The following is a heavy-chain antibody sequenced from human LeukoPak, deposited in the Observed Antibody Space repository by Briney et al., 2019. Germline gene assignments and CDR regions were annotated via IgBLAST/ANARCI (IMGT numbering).Heavy chain of an antibody. CDR1: GYTFTAYY. D-gene: IGHD3-10*01. V-gene: IGHV1-2*02. J-gene: IGHJ4*02. Sequence: GASVKVSCKASGYTFTAYYMHWVRQAPGQGLEWMGWINPNSGGTNYAQKFQGRVTMTRDTSISTAYMELNRLRSDDTAVYYCARGLWFGELFDYWGQGTLVTVSS. CDR2: INPNSGGT. CDR3: ARGLWFGELFDY.